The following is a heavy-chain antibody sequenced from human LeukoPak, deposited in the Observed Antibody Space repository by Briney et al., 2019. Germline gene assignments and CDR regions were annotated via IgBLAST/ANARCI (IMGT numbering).Heavy chain of an antibody. Sequence: SETLSLTCTVSGGSISSYYWSWIRQPPGKGLEWIGYIYYSGSTNYNPPLKSRVTISVDTSKNQFSLKLSSVTAADTAVYYCARLGRGSGSYSPDYWGQGTLVTVSS. V-gene: IGHV4-59*01. CDR2: IYYSGST. D-gene: IGHD3-10*01. CDR3: ARLGRGSGSYSPDY. J-gene: IGHJ4*02. CDR1: GGSISSYY.